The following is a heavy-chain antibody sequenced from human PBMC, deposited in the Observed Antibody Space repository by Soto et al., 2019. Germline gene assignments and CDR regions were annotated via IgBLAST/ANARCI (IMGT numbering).Heavy chain of an antibody. J-gene: IGHJ4*02. V-gene: IGHV5-51*01. CDR2: IYPGDSDT. CDR1: GYSFTSYW. Sequence: PGESLKISCKGSGYSFTSYWIGWVRQIPWKGLEWMGIIYPGDSDTRYSPSFQGQVTISADKSISTAYLQWSSLKASDTAMYYCARRSRDGSGSYYTYYFDYWGQGTLVTVSS. CDR3: ARRSRDGSGSYYTYYFDY. D-gene: IGHD3-10*01.